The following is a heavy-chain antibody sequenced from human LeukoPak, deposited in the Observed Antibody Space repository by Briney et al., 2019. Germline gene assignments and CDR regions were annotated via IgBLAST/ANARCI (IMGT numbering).Heavy chain of an antibody. J-gene: IGHJ3*02. CDR3: ARVSSSLNDAFDI. V-gene: IGHV4-34*01. CDR1: GGSFSGYY. CDR2: INHSGST. D-gene: IGHD6-6*01. Sequence: SETLSLTCAVYGGSFSGYYWSWIRQPPGKGLEWIGEINHSGSTNYNPSLKSRVTISVDTSKNQFSLKLNSVTAADTAVYYCARVSSSLNDAFDIWGQGTMVTVSS.